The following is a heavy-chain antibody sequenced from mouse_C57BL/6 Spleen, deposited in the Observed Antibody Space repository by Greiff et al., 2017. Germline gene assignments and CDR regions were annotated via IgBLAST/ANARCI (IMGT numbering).Heavy chain of an antibody. CDR3: ARGDSAGYFGYYARDY. Sequence: VQLQQPGAELVKPGASVKLSCKASGYTFTSYWMHWVKQRPGQGLEWIGMIHPTSGSTNYNEKFKSKATLTVDKSSSTAYMQLSSLTSEDSAVYYCARGDSAGYFGYYARDYWGQGTSVTVSA. CDR2: IHPTSGST. CDR1: GYTFTSYW. J-gene: IGHJ4*01. V-gene: IGHV1-64*01. D-gene: IGHD3-2*02.